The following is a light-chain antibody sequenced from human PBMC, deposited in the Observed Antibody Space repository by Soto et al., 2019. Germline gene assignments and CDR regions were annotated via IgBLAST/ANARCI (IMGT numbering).Light chain of an antibody. CDR2: GAS. CDR3: QQYGSSPYT. Sequence: EIVLTQSPGTLSLSPGERATLSCRASQSVSSSYLAWYQQKPGQPPRLLIYGASSRATGIPDRFSGSGSGTDFTLTISRLEPEDFAVYYCQQYGSSPYTFGQGNKLEI. V-gene: IGKV3-20*01. CDR1: QSVSSSY. J-gene: IGKJ2*01.